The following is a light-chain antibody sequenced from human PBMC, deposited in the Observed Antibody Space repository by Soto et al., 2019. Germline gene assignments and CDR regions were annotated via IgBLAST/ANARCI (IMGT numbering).Light chain of an antibody. CDR1: SSDVGDYNY. CDR2: EVT. J-gene: IGLJ3*02. Sequence: QSALTQPASVSGSPGQSITISCTGASSDVGDYNYVSWYQEHPGQVPKLIIFEVTTRPSGVSDRFSGSRSGNTASLTISGLQAEDEADYYCCSYAGSSTFEVFGGGTKLTVL. CDR3: CSYAGSSTFEV. V-gene: IGLV2-14*01.